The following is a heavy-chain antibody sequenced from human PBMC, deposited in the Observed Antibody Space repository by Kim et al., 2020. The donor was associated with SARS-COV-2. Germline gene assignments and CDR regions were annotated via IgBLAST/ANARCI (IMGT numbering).Heavy chain of an antibody. J-gene: IGHJ1*01. V-gene: IGHV3-43*02. CDR1: GFTFDDYA. D-gene: IGHD6-19*01. CDR3: ANERCIAVAGFLQH. Sequence: GGSLRLSCAASGFTFDDYAMHWVRQAPGKGLEWVSLISGDGGSTYYADSVKGRFTMSRDNSKNSLYLQMNSLRTEDTAFYYCANERCIAVAGFLQHWGQGTLVTVSS. CDR2: ISGDGGST.